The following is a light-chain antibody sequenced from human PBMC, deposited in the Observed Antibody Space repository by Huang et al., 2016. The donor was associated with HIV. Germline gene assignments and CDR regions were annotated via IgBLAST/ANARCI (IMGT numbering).Light chain of an antibody. V-gene: IGKV3-15*01. CDR3: QQYNNWPIT. J-gene: IGKJ3*01. CDR2: GAS. Sequence: VMTQSPATLSVSPGERATLSCRASQRVNNNLAWFQQTPGQAPRLLIYGASTRATGIPARFSGSGSGTEFTLTISSLQSEDLAVYYCQQYNNWPITFGPGTKVDVK. CDR1: QRVNNN.